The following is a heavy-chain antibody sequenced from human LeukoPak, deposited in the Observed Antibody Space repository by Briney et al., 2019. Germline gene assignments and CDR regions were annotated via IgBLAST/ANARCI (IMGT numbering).Heavy chain of an antibody. V-gene: IGHV3-48*03. CDR2: ISSSDNT. CDR1: GFTFSNYE. D-gene: IGHD1-26*01. CDR3: ARRGVGAAVYDC. J-gene: IGHJ4*02. Sequence: TGGSLRLSCAASGFTFSNYEMNWVRQAPGKALEWVSYISSSDNTHYADSVKGRFTISRDNAKNSLYLQMNSLRAEDTAVYYCARRGVGAAVYDCWGQGTLVTVSS.